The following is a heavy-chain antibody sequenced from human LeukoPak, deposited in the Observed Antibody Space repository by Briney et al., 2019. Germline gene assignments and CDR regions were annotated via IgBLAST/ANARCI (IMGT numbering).Heavy chain of an antibody. J-gene: IGHJ5*02. CDR3: ARRMVVAVYNWFDP. D-gene: IGHD2-15*01. Sequence: SETLSLTCTVSGGSISSSSYYWGWIRQPPGKGLEWIGSIYYSGSTYYNPSLKSRVTISVDTSKNQFSLKLSSATAADTAVYYCARRMVVAVYNWFDPWGQGTLVTVSS. V-gene: IGHV4-39*01. CDR1: GGSISSSSYY. CDR2: IYYSGST.